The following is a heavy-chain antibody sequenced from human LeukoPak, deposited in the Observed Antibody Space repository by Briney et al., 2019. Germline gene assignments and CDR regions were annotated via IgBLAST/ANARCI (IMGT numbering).Heavy chain of an antibody. CDR3: AKEYSEYYHDTSGYFGSFDY. D-gene: IGHD3-22*01. CDR2: ISGSGGST. Sequence: GGSLRLSCAASGFTFSSYAMSWVRQAPGKGLEWVSAISGSGGSTYYADSVQGRFTISRDNSKNTLNLQMNRPRADDTAVYFCAKEYSEYYHDTSGYFGSFDYWGQGTLVTVSS. J-gene: IGHJ4*02. V-gene: IGHV3-23*01. CDR1: GFTFSSYA.